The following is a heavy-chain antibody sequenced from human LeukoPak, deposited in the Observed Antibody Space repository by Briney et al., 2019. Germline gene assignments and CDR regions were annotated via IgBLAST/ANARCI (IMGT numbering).Heavy chain of an antibody. Sequence: PGGSLRLSCAASGFTFSSYAMSWVRQAPGKGLEWVSAISGSGGSTYYADSVKGRFTISRDNSKNTLYLQMNSLRAEDTAVYYCAKSGKYCSSTSCSVHFDYWGRGTLVTVSS. CDR2: ISGSGGST. J-gene: IGHJ4*02. CDR1: GFTFSSYA. V-gene: IGHV3-23*01. CDR3: AKSGKYCSSTSCSVHFDY. D-gene: IGHD2-2*01.